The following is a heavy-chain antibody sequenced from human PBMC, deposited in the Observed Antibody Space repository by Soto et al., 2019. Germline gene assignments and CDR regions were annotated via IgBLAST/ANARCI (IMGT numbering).Heavy chain of an antibody. CDR1: GFTFSSYV. CDR2: ISSSGSTI. D-gene: IGHD3-3*01. J-gene: IGHJ4*02. V-gene: IGHV3-48*03. CDR3: ARDGITIFGVAGEYFDY. Sequence: EVQLVESGGGLVQPGGSLRLSCAASGFTFSSYVMNWVRQAPGKGLEWVSYISSSGSTIYYADSVKGRFTISRDNAKNSLYLQMNSLRAEDTAVYYCARDGITIFGVAGEYFDYWGQGTLVTVSS.